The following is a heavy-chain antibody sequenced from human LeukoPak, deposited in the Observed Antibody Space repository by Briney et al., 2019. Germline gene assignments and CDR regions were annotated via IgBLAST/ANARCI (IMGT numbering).Heavy chain of an antibody. CDR1: GFTFSSYS. CDR2: TSSSSSYI. CDR3: ARSLWELKAFDI. Sequence: PGGSLRPSCAASGFTFSSYSMNWVRQAPGKGLEWVSSTSSSSSYIYYADSVKGRFTISRDNAKNSLYLQMNSLRAEDTAVYYCARSLWELKAFDIWGQGTMVTVSS. J-gene: IGHJ3*02. V-gene: IGHV3-21*01. D-gene: IGHD1-26*01.